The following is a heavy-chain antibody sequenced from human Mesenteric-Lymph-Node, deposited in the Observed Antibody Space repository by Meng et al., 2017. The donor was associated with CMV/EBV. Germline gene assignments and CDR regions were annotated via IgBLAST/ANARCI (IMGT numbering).Heavy chain of an antibody. CDR2: ISYDGSNK. V-gene: IGHV3-30-3*01. D-gene: IGHD1-26*01. Sequence: GESLKISCAASGFTVSRKDMRWVRQAPGKGLEWVAVISYDGSNKYYADSVKGRFTISRDNSKNTLYLQMNSLRAEDTAVYYCARDGHGGSYLKYWGQGTLVTVSS. J-gene: IGHJ4*02. CDR3: ARDGHGGSYLKY. CDR1: GFTVSRKD.